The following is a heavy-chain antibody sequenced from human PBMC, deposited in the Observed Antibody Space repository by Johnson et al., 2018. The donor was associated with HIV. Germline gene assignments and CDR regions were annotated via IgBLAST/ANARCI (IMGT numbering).Heavy chain of an antibody. J-gene: IGHJ3*02. CDR1: GFTFSSYG. V-gene: IGHV3-30*18. CDR3: AKGQSSGYPKDAFNI. Sequence: QVQLVESGGGVVQPGRSLRLSCAASGFTFSSYGMHWVRQAPGKGLEWVAVISYDGSNKYYVDSVKGRFTSSRDNSKNTLYLQMNSLRTEDTAMYYCAKGQSSGYPKDAFNIWGRGTIVTISS. CDR2: ISYDGSNK. D-gene: IGHD3-22*01.